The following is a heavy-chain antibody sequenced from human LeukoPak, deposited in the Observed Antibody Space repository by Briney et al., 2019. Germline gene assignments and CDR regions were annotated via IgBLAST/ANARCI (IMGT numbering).Heavy chain of an antibody. J-gene: IGHJ6*02. CDR2: ISKSGDHT. D-gene: IGHD3-16*01. CDR1: GLTFNNYA. Sequence: GGSLRLSCAVSGLTFNNYAISWVRQAPAKGLEWVSAISKSGDHTYYAASAKGRFTIYRDNFKNTQSLQMYSLSAEDTAVYYCATSWGPDTSAFRWGRDGMAVCGQGTTVIVS. CDR3: ATSWGPDTSAFRWGRDGMAV. V-gene: IGHV3-23*01.